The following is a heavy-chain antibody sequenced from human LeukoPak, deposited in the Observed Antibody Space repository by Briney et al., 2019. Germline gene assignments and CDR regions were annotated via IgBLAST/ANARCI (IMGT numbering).Heavy chain of an antibody. V-gene: IGHV1-8*01. D-gene: IGHD4-17*01. CDR1: GYTFTSYD. J-gene: IGHJ4*01. Sequence: ASVKVSCKASGYTFTSYDINWVRQATGQGLEWMGWMNPNSGNTGYAQKFQGRVTMTRNTSISTAYMELSSLRSEDTAVYDCASFGYGDYRYYFDYWGQGTLVTVSS. CDR3: ASFGYGDYRYYFDY. CDR2: MNPNSGNT.